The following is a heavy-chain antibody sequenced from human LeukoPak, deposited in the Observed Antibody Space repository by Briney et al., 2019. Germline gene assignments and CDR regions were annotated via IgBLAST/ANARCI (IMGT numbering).Heavy chain of an antibody. CDR2: IIPILGIA. J-gene: IGHJ5*02. V-gene: IGHV1-69*04. CDR1: GGTFSSYA. Sequence: ASVKVSCKASGGTFSSYAISWVLQAPGQGLEWMGRIIPILGIANYAQKFQGRVTITADKSTSTAYMELSSLRYEDTAVYYCARDVVVTAAPFDPWGQGTLVTVSS. D-gene: IGHD2-21*02. CDR3: ARDVVVTAAPFDP.